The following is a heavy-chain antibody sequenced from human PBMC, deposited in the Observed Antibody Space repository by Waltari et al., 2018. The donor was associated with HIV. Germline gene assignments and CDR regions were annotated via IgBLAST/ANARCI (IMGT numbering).Heavy chain of an antibody. D-gene: IGHD2-21*01. CDR1: GFTFINAW. CDR2: IKSKNDGGTI. CDR3: VTDAVAVPLDTAY. J-gene: IGHJ4*02. Sequence: VKPVGSLRVSCTVYGFTFINAWMSWVRQAPGKGLEWLGRIKSKNDGGTIDYAAPVKDRFTILRDDSKHTLYLEMSSLKIEDTGIYYCVTDAVAVPLDTAYWGQGTLVTVSS. V-gene: IGHV3-15*01.